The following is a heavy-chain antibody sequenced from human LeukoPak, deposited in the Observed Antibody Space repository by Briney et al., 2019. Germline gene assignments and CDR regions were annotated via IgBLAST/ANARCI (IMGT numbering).Heavy chain of an antibody. CDR1: GFPLSRYW. Sequence: PRRSLRLSCAASGFPLSRYWMHWVRQVPGKGLVWVSRITTDGTITAYADSVKGRFTISRDNAKNTLYLQTNSLRAEDTAVYYCTSGWYWGDYWGQGTRVTVSS. J-gene: IGHJ4*02. D-gene: IGHD6-19*01. V-gene: IGHV3-74*01. CDR2: ITTDGTIT. CDR3: TSGWYWGDY.